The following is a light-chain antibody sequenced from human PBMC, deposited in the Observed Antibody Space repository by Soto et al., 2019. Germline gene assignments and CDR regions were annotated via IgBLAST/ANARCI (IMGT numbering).Light chain of an antibody. J-gene: IGKJ1*01. Sequence: AIQVTQSPSSLSASVGDRVTISCRASQGIGNDLGWYQQKPGKAPKLLIYEASTLQTGVASRFSGSGSGTDFTRTISSLQPEDFATYYCLDDYVYPWTFGQGTKVEVK. V-gene: IGKV1-6*01. CDR3: LDDYVYPWT. CDR2: EAS. CDR1: QGIGND.